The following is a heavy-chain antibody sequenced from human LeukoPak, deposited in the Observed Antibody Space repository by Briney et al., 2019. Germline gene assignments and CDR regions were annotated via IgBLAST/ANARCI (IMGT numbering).Heavy chain of an antibody. D-gene: IGHD3/OR15-3a*01. J-gene: IGHJ4*02. CDR2: ISSSSSYI. CDR1: GFTFSSYS. CDR3: AKAGLIYKHNDY. V-gene: IGHV3-21*04. Sequence: GGSLRLSCAASGFTFSSYSMNWVRQAPGKGLEWVSSISSSSSYIYYADSVKGRFTISRDNAKNSLYLQMNSLRAEDTAVYYCAKAGLIYKHNDYWGQGTLVTVSS.